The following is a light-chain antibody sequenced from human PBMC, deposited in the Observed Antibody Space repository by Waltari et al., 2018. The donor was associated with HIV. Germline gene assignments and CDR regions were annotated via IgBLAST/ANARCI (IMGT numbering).Light chain of an antibody. CDR3: GTWDSSLSAMV. CDR1: SSNIGKSY. V-gene: IGLV1-51*01. J-gene: IGLJ2*01. Sequence: QSVLTQPPSVSAAPGQTVTISCSGSSSNIGKSYVSWYQQVPETAPRLLIYDNDKRPSGIPDRFSGSKSGTSATLGITGLQTGDEADYYCGTWDSSLSAMVFGGGTKLTVL. CDR2: DND.